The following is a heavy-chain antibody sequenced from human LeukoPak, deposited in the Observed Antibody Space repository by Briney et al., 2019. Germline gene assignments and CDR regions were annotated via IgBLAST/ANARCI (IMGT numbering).Heavy chain of an antibody. CDR2: IGSNGIST. CDR1: GFTFRNYA. CDR3: VKISYSGGYYFDF. J-gene: IGHJ4*02. V-gene: IGHV3-64D*06. Sequence: GGSLRLSCAASGFTFRNYAMHWVRQAPGKGLEFVSSIGSNGISTYYADSVKGRFTISRDNSKNTLYLQMSSLSPEDTAMYYCVKISYSGGYYFDFWGQGTLVTVSS. D-gene: IGHD1-26*01.